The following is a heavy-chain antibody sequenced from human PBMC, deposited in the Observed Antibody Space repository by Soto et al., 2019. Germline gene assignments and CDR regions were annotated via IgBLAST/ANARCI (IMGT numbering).Heavy chain of an antibody. Sequence: ASVKRSCKASVYSLTRYDINWVRRATGQGLEWMGWMNPNSGNTGYAQKFQGRVTMTRNTSISTAYMELSSLRSEDTALYYCGREVGSRRLDYWGKGTLVTVSS. D-gene: IGHD1-26*01. CDR1: VYSLTRYD. CDR2: MNPNSGNT. V-gene: IGHV1-8*01. J-gene: IGHJ4*02. CDR3: GREVGSRRLDY.